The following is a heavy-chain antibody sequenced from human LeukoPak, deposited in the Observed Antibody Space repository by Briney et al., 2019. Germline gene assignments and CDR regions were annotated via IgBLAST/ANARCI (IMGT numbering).Heavy chain of an antibody. CDR1: GGTFSSYA. CDR2: IIPIFGIA. V-gene: IGHV1-69*04. J-gene: IGHJ4*02. CDR3: AKGWHIVVLLGSGLDY. D-gene: IGHD2-15*01. Sequence: SVKVSCKASGGTFSSYAISWVRQAPGQGLEWMGRIIPIFGIANYAQKFQGRVTITADKSTSTAYMELSSLRAEDTAVYYCAKGWHIVVLLGSGLDYWGQGTLVTVSS.